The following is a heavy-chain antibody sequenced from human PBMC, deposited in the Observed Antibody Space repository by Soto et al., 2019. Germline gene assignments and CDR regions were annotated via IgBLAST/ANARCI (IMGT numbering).Heavy chain of an antibody. CDR2: ISGGGGST. J-gene: IGHJ6*02. V-gene: IGHV3-23*01. CDR3: AKDITMGSYDFWSGPGGYYYYYYGMDV. Sequence: PGGSLRLSCAASGFTFSSYAMSWVRQAPGKGLEWVSAISGGGGSTYYADSVKGRFTISRDNSKNTLYLQMNSLRAEDTAVYYCAKDITMGSYDFWSGPGGYYYYYYGMDVWGQGTTVTVSS. CDR1: GFTFSSYA. D-gene: IGHD3-3*01.